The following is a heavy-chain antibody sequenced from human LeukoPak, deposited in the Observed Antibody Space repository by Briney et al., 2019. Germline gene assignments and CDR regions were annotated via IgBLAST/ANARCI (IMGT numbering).Heavy chain of an antibody. D-gene: IGHD5-18*01. CDR1: GFTFSSYG. CDR2: ISYDGSNK. Sequence: PGGSLRLSCAASGFTFSSYGMHWVRQAPGKGLEWVAVISYDGSNKYYADSVKGRFTISRDNSKNTLYLQMNSLRAEDTAVYYCANGGTARGYRGEYWGQGTLVTVSS. CDR3: ANGGTARGYRGEY. J-gene: IGHJ4*02. V-gene: IGHV3-30*18.